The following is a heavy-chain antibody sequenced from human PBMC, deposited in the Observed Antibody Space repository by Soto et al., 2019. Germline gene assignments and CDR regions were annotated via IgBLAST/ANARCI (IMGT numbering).Heavy chain of an antibody. CDR1: GGSISSYY. V-gene: IGHV4-59*08. J-gene: IGHJ4*02. CDR2: IYYSGST. Sequence: QVQLQESGPGLVKPSETLSLTCTVSGGSISSYYWSWIRQPPGKGLEWIGYIYYSGSTNYNPSLTSRVTIXVXPXQNQFSLKLNSMTAADTAVYYCARHNYGSGSTYFDYWGQGTLVSVSS. CDR3: ARHNYGSGSTYFDY. D-gene: IGHD3-10*01.